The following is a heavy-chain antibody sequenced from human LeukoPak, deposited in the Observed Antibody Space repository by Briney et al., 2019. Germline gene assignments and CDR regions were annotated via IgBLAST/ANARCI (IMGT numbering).Heavy chain of an antibody. CDR3: ARELPDYGDYGKYYFDY. D-gene: IGHD4-17*01. J-gene: IGHJ4*02. CDR1: GYSFTSYW. V-gene: IGHV5-51*01. Sequence: GESLKISCKGSGYSFTSYWIGWVRQMPGKGLEWMGIIYPGDSDTRYSPSFQDQVTISADKSISTAYLQWSSLKASDTAMYYCARELPDYGDYGKYYFDYWGQGTLVTVSS. CDR2: IYPGDSDT.